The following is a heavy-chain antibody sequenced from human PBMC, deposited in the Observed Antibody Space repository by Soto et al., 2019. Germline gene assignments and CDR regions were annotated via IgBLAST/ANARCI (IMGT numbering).Heavy chain of an antibody. CDR1: GGSFSGYY. CDR2: INHSGST. Sequence: SETLSLTCAVYGGSFSGYYWSWIRQPPGKGLEWIGEINHSGSTNYNPSLKSRVTISVDTSKNQFSLKLSSVTAADTAVYYCARGKGYYYGSGSHRYYYYMDVWGKGTTVTV. V-gene: IGHV4-34*01. D-gene: IGHD3-10*01. J-gene: IGHJ6*03. CDR3: ARGKGYYYGSGSHRYYYYMDV.